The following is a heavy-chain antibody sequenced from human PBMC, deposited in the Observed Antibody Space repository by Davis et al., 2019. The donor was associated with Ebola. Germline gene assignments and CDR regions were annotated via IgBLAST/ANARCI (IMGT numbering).Heavy chain of an antibody. J-gene: IGHJ4*02. V-gene: IGHV4-39*01. CDR1: GGSVSSSNYY. Sequence: SETLSLTCTVSGGSVSSSNYYWGWIRQPPGKGLEWIGSIYYSGITYYDPSLKSRVTISVDTSKNQFSLKLRSVTAADTAVYYCARSPTPQLWFLFDFWGQGTLVTVSS. CDR2: IYYSGIT. CDR3: ARSPTPQLWFLFDF. D-gene: IGHD5-18*01.